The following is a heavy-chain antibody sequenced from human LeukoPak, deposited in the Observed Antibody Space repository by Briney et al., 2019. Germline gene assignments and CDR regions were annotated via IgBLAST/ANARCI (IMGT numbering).Heavy chain of an antibody. D-gene: IGHD3-10*01. V-gene: IGHV3-23*01. J-gene: IGHJ6*02. Sequence: GGSLRLSCAASGFTFSSYGMSWVRQAPGKGLEWVSTINGGPDDNTYYADSVKGRFTISRDNSGNTLYLQMNSLRAEDTAIYFCAKDFAISLRFGEDYYGMDVWGQGTTVTVSS. CDR2: INGGPDDNT. CDR3: AKDFAISLRFGEDYYGMDV. CDR1: GFTFSSYG.